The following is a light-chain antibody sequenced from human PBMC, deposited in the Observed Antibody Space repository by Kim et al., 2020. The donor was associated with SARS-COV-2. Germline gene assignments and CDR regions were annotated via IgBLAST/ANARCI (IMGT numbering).Light chain of an antibody. CDR3: QQYNNWPPIT. J-gene: IGKJ4*01. CDR1: QSVSSY. V-gene: IGKV3-15*01. Sequence: SPGVGTTLSCRASQSVSSYLAWYQQRPGQAPRLLIYGASTRATGIPARFSGSGSGTEFTLTISSLQSEDFAVYYCQQYNNWPPITFGGGTKVDIK. CDR2: GAS.